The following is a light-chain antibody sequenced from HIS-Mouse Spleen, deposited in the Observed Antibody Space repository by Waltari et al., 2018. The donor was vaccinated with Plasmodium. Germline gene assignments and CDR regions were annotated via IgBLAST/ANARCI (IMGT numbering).Light chain of an antibody. CDR3: YSTDSSGNHRV. Sequence: SYELTQPPSVSVSPGQTARITCSGDALPKQYAYWYQQKSGQAPGLVIYKDSKRPSGIPEELAGSSSGKMVTLTISEAQVEDEAHYYCYSTDSSGNHRVFGGGTKLTVL. CDR1: ALPKQY. V-gene: IGLV3-10*01. J-gene: IGLJ3*02. CDR2: KDS.